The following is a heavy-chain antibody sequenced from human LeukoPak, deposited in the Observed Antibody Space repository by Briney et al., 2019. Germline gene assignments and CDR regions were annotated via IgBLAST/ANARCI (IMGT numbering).Heavy chain of an antibody. J-gene: IGHJ4*02. V-gene: IGHV4-4*02. Sequence: SGTLSLTCAVSGGSISSSNWWSWVRQPPGKGPEWIGEIYHSGSTNYNPSLKSRVTISVDKSKNQFSLKLSSVTAADTAVYYCARVDILTGSALDYWGQGTLVTVSS. D-gene: IGHD3-9*01. CDR2: IYHSGST. CDR1: GGSISSSNW. CDR3: ARVDILTGSALDY.